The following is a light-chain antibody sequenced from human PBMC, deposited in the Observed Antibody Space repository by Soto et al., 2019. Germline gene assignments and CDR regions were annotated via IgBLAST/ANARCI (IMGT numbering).Light chain of an antibody. V-gene: IGKV1-27*01. CDR2: GAS. Sequence: DIQMTQSPSSLSASVGDRVTITCRASQGITTYLAWYQQNPGKAPKLLISGASTLQTGVPSRFSGSGSGTDLTLTISSLQPEDVATYYCQNYNSAPLTFGGGTKVEI. CDR1: QGITTY. CDR3: QNYNSAPLT. J-gene: IGKJ4*01.